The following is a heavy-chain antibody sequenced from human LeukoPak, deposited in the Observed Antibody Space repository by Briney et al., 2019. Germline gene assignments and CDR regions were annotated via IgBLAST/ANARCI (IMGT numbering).Heavy chain of an antibody. Sequence: SETLSLTCTVSGGSISSSSYYWGWIRQPPGKGLEWIGSIYYSGSTYYNPSLKSRVTISVDTSKNQFSLKLSSVTAADTAVYYCARPCQSEYCSGGSCYRTDYWGQGTLVTVSS. V-gene: IGHV4-39*01. CDR1: GGSISSSSYY. J-gene: IGHJ4*02. CDR2: IYYSGST. D-gene: IGHD2-15*01. CDR3: ARPCQSEYCSGGSCYRTDY.